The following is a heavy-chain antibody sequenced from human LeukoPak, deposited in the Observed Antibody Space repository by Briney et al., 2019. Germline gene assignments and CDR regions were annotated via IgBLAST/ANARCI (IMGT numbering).Heavy chain of an antibody. J-gene: IGHJ6*03. V-gene: IGHV1-2*02. D-gene: IGHD1-14*01. CDR3: ARIAEPAPYYMDV. CDR1: GYTFSGYY. Sequence: ASVKVSCKASGYTFSGYYMHWVRQAPGQGLEWMGWINPNNGGTNYAQKFQGRVTITRNTSISTAYMELSSLRSEDTAVYYCARIAEPAPYYMDVWGKGTTVTVSS. CDR2: INPNNGGT.